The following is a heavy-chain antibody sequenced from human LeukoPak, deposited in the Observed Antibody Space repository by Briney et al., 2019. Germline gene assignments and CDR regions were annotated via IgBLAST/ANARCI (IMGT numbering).Heavy chain of an antibody. D-gene: IGHD1-14*01. V-gene: IGHV4-59*02. J-gene: IGHJ4*02. Sequence: SETLSLTCTVSGGSVSSDYWSWIRQPPGKGLEWIGYMHSNGNSAYNPSLSSRVTVSLDTSKNQFSLKLSSVTAADTAVYYCAGFEVTEKEIFDYWGQGTLVTVSS. CDR3: AGFEVTEKEIFDY. CDR2: MHSNGNS. CDR1: GGSVSSDY.